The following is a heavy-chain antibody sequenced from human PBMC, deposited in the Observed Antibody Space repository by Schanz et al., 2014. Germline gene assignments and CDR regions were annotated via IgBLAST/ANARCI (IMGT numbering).Heavy chain of an antibody. CDR2: ISNDGSIK. J-gene: IGHJ4*02. CDR1: GFTFSSYA. V-gene: IGHV3-30-3*01. CDR3: AKDSTHIDIVLVPTAIDY. Sequence: QVQLVESGGGVVQPGRSLRLSCAASGFTFSSYAMHWVRQAPGKGLEWVALISNDGSIKYYADSVEGRFTISRDNSRNTLYLQMNSLRTEDTAVYYCAKDSTHIDIVLVPTAIDYWGQGTLVTVSS. D-gene: IGHD2-2*01.